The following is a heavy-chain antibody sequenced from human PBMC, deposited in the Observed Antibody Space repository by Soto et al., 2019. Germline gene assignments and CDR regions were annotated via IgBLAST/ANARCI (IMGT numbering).Heavy chain of an antibody. Sequence: QLQLQESGPGLVKPSETLSLTCTVSGGSISSSSYYWGWIRQPPGKGLEWIGSIYYSGSTYYNPSLKSRVTISVDTSKNQFSLKLSSVTAADTAVYYCARLYCSGGSCYAGYWGQGTLVTVSS. J-gene: IGHJ4*02. CDR2: IYYSGST. D-gene: IGHD2-15*01. V-gene: IGHV4-39*01. CDR3: ARLYCSGGSCYAGY. CDR1: GGSISSSSYY.